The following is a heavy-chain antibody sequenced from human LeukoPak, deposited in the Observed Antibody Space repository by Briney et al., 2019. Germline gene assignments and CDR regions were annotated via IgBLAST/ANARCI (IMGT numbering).Heavy chain of an antibody. J-gene: IGHJ4*02. Sequence: NPSETLSLTCTVSGGSISSSNYYWSWIRQHPGKGLEWIGYIYYSGSTYYNPSLKSRVTISVDTSKNQFSLKLSSVTAADTAVYYCARAEEILSCSGGSCYAFDYWGQGTLVTVSS. CDR3: ARAEEILSCSGGSCYAFDY. CDR1: GGSISSSNYY. D-gene: IGHD2-15*01. V-gene: IGHV4-31*03. CDR2: IYYSGST.